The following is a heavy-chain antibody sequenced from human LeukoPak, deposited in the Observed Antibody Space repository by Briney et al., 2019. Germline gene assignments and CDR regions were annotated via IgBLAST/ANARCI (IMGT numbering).Heavy chain of an antibody. J-gene: IGHJ4*02. CDR2: ISGSGTGT. Sequence: PGVSLRLSCAASGFTFSSYAMSWVRQAPGKGLEWVSAISGSGTGTYYADSVKGRFTISRDNAKNTVYLQMNTLRAQDTAVYYCAKDRPASHGSGSVGDYWGEGTLVAVST. CDR1: GFTFSSYA. CDR3: AKDRPASHGSGSVGDY. V-gene: IGHV3-23*01. D-gene: IGHD3-10*01.